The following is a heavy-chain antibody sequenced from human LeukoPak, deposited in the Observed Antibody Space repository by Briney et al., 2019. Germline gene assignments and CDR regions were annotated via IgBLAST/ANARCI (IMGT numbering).Heavy chain of an antibody. D-gene: IGHD1-20*01. Sequence: SVKVSCKASGGTFSSYAISWVRQAPGQGLEWMGGIIPIFGTANYAQKFQGRVTITADESTSTAYMELSSLRSEDTAVYYCARRRYNWNAIDYWGQGTLVTVSS. V-gene: IGHV1-69*13. CDR1: GGTFSSYA. J-gene: IGHJ4*02. CDR3: ARRRYNWNAIDY. CDR2: IIPIFGTA.